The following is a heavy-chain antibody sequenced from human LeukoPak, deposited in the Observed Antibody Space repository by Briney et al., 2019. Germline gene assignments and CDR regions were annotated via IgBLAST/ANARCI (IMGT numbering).Heavy chain of an antibody. CDR2: ISYDGSNK. J-gene: IGHJ3*02. CDR3: AKMAYYYDSSGYDDAFDI. Sequence: PGGSLRLSCAASGFTFSSYAMHWVRQAPGKGLEWVAVISYDGSNKYYADSVKGRFTISRDNSKNTLYLQMNSLRAEDTAVYYCAKMAYYYDSSGYDDAFDIWGQGTMVTVSS. D-gene: IGHD3-22*01. V-gene: IGHV3-30-3*02. CDR1: GFTFSSYA.